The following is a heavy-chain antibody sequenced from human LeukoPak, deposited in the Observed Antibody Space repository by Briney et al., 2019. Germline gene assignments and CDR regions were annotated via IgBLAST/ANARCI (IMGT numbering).Heavy chain of an antibody. CDR3: AKGLDCSSTSCYYYYYYGMDV. Sequence: PGGSLRLSCAASGFTFSSYAMSWVRQAPGKGLEWVSAISGSGGSTYYADPVRGRFTISRDNSKNTLYLQMNSLRAEDTAVYYCAKGLDCSSTSCYYYYYYGMDVWGQGTTVTVSS. V-gene: IGHV3-23*01. J-gene: IGHJ6*02. CDR1: GFTFSSYA. CDR2: ISGSGGST. D-gene: IGHD2-2*01.